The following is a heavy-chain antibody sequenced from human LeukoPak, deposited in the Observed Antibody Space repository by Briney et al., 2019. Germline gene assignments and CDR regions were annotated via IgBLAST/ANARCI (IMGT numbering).Heavy chain of an antibody. CDR2: ISSSSSYI. V-gene: IGHV3-21*01. Sequence: GGSLRLSCAASGFTFSSYSMNWVRQAPGRGLEWVSSISSSSSYIYYADSVKGRFTISRDNAKNSLYLQMNSLRAEDTAVYYCARGGRDVFDIWGQGTMVTVSS. CDR3: ARGGRDVFDI. J-gene: IGHJ3*02. CDR1: GFTFSSYS.